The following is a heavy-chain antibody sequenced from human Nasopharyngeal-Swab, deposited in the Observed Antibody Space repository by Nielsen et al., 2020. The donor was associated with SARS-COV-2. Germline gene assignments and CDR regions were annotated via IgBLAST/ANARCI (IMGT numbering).Heavy chain of an antibody. CDR3: AREWDTAMVTDY. CDR2: INPNSGGT. V-gene: IGHV1-2*06. D-gene: IGHD5-18*01. J-gene: IGHJ4*02. Sequence: ASVKVSCKASGYTFTGYYMHWMRQAPGQGLEWMGRINPNSGGTKYAQKFQGRVTMTRDTSISTAYMELSRLRSDDTAVYYCAREWDTAMVTDYWGQGTLVTVSS. CDR1: GYTFTGYY.